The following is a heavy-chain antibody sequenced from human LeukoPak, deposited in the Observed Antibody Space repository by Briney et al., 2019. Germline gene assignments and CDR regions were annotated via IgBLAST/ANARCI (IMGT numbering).Heavy chain of an antibody. J-gene: IGHJ5*02. Sequence: GGSLRLSCAASGFTFSSYSMNWVRQAPGKGLEWVASISSSSSYIYYADSVKGRVTISRDNAKNSLYLQMTSLRAEDRAVYYCAREETPYCFDRRGPATLVTVSS. CDR3: AREETPYCFDR. CDR1: GFTFSSYS. V-gene: IGHV3-21*01. CDR2: ISSSSSYI.